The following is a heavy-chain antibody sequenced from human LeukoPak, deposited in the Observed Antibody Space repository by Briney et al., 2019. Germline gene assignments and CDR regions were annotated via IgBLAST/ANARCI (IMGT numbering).Heavy chain of an antibody. J-gene: IGHJ4*02. CDR2: INPSGGST. D-gene: IGHD1-26*01. Sequence: ASVTVSCKASGYTFTTYNIHWVRLAPGQGLEWMGIINPSGGSTTYAQKFQGRVTMTRDSSTRTVYMELSSLRSADTAVFYCARGGRQWELLGYFDYWGQGTLVTVSS. CDR3: ARGGRQWELLGYFDY. V-gene: IGHV1-46*01. CDR1: GYTFTTYN.